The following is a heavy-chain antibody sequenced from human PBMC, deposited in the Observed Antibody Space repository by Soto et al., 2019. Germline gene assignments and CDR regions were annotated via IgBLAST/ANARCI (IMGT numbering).Heavy chain of an antibody. CDR2: ISSSSSYI. CDR1: GFTFSSYS. D-gene: IGHD2-21*01. CDR3: ARDGIVCGGDCYSPNCFDP. Sequence: GSLRLSCGASGFTFSSYSMNWVRQAPGKGLEWVSSISSSSSYIYYADSVEGRFTISRDNAKNSLYLQMNSLRAEDTAVYYCARDGIVCGGDCYSPNCFDPWGQETLVTVSS. V-gene: IGHV3-21*01. J-gene: IGHJ5*02.